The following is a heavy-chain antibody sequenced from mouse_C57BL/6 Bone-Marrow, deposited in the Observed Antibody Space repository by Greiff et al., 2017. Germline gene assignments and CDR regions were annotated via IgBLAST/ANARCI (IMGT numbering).Heavy chain of an antibody. CDR3: ARGIVMHDYYAMDY. CDR2: IYPGSGST. D-gene: IGHD2-12*01. CDR1: GYTFTSYW. V-gene: IGHV1-55*01. Sequence: QVQLQQPGAELVKPGASVKMSCKASGYTFTSYWITWVKQRPGQGLEWIGDIYPGSGSTNYNEKFKSKATLTVDTSSSTAYMQLSSLTSEDSAVYYCARGIVMHDYYAMDYWGQGTSVTVSS. J-gene: IGHJ4*01.